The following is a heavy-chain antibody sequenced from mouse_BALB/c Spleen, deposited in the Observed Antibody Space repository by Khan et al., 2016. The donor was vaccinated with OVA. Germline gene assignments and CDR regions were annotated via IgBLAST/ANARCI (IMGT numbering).Heavy chain of an antibody. CDR1: GYTFSSYW. D-gene: IGHD1-1*01. V-gene: IGHV1-69*02. Sequence: QVQLQQSGAELVKPGASVKLSCKASGYTFSSYWMHWVKQRPGQGLEWIGEIDPSDSHTNYNQKFKGKATWNVEKSSSTAYMHISSLTSEDSAVYYCARSYYYGSSTWFAYWGQGTLVTVPA. CDR3: ARSYYYGSSTWFAY. J-gene: IGHJ3*01. CDR2: IDPSDSHT.